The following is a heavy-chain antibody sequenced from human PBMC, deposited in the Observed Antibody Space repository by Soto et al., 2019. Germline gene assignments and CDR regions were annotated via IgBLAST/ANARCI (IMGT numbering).Heavy chain of an antibody. V-gene: IGHV1-2*02. D-gene: IGHD1-1*01. Sequence: ASVKVSCKTSGYTFTDYYMHWVRHAPGEGLEWMGWINSNSGGPISAQKFQGRVTMTRDTSISTAYLELSRLRSDDTAVYYCARGGTTSLDSWGQGTQVTVSS. J-gene: IGHJ4*02. CDR1: GYTFTDYY. CDR3: ARGGTTSLDS. CDR2: INSNSGGP.